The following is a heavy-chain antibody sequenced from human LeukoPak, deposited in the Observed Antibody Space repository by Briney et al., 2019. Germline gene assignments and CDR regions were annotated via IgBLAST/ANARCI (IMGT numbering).Heavy chain of an antibody. J-gene: IGHJ4*02. CDR2: ISGSGGST. D-gene: IGHD3-22*01. CDR1: GFTFSSYA. Sequence: GGSLRLSCAASGFTFSSYAMSWVRQAPGKGLEWVSAISGSGGSTYYAGSVKGRFTISRDNSKNTLYLQMNSLRAEDTAVYYCAKVPPNYYDSSGDYWGQGTLVTVSS. V-gene: IGHV3-23*01. CDR3: AKVPPNYYDSSGDY.